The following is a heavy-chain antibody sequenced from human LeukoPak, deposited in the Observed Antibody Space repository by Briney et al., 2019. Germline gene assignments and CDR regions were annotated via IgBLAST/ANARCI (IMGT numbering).Heavy chain of an antibody. CDR3: ARAPPYYDILTGYSPYYFDY. CDR2: VYHSGST. D-gene: IGHD3-9*01. V-gene: IGHV4-38-2*02. CDR1: GYSIRSESY. Sequence: SETLSLTCTVSGYSIRSESYWGWIRQPPGKGLEWIGSVYHSGSTYYNPSLKSRVTISVDTSKNQFSLRLTSVTAADTAVYYCARAPPYYDILTGYSPYYFDYWGQGTLVTVSS. J-gene: IGHJ4*02.